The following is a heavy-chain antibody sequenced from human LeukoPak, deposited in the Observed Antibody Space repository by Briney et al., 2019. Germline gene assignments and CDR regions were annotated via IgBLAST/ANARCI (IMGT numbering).Heavy chain of an antibody. D-gene: IGHD4-23*01. CDR3: ARDEGGNGGYCMDV. CDR1: VCTFSSYA. J-gene: IGHJ6*01. CDR2: IHPILYIA. Sequence: SAVTVTLKSSVCTFSSYAMSWLRQPPGQGLAWVGSIHPILYIANFPHKFQGRVTITADKSRSTAYMDLSSLTSGDTDGYYCARDEGGNGGYCMDVGGQGTTVTVPS. V-gene: IGHV1-69*04.